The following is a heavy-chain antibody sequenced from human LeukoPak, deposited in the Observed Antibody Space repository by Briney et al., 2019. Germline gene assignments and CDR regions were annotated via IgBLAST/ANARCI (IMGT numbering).Heavy chain of an antibody. CDR2: IYIDART. Sequence: PGGSLRLSCTLSGFSVTNTLIDWVRQAPGKGPEWVALIYIDARTVYADSVKGRFTISRDNSKIMVYLQMNSLRSEDSALYYCVRDRAGTQSWVEFDLWGQGTLVTVSS. J-gene: IGHJ5*02. CDR3: VRDRAGTQSWVEFDL. D-gene: IGHD3-10*01. CDR1: GFSVTNTL. V-gene: IGHV3-66*02.